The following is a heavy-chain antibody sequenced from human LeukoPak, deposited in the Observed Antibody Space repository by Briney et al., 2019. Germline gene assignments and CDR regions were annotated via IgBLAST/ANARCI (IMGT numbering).Heavy chain of an antibody. V-gene: IGHV4-39*07. J-gene: IGHJ6*03. CDR3: ARDYGDYRGYFYYMDV. Sequence: SETLSLTCTVSGGSITISDYYWDWIRQPPGKGLEWIGSTYYSTSTHYNPSLKSRVTISVDTSKNQFSLKLNSVTAADTAVYYCARDYGDYRGYFYYMDVWGKGTTVTVSS. CDR2: TYYSTST. D-gene: IGHD4-17*01. CDR1: GGSITISDYY.